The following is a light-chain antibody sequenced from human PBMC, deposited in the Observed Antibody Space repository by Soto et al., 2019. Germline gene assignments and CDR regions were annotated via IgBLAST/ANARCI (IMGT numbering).Light chain of an antibody. Sequence: DVVMTQSPLSLTVTLGQPASISCRSSQSLVHSDGSTYLHWFQQRPGQSPRRLIYKVSNRDSGVPDRFSGSGSGTDFTLTISRVEAEDVGVYYCMQGTFWPYTFDQGTKLEI. V-gene: IGKV2-30*02. J-gene: IGKJ2*01. CDR2: KVS. CDR1: QSLVHSDGSTY. CDR3: MQGTFWPYT.